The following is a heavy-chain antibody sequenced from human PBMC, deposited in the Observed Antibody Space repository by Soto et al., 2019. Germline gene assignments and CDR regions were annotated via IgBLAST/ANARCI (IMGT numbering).Heavy chain of an antibody. D-gene: IGHD1-26*01. CDR3: ARHHVRGRTIAGAAEF. CDR1: GGSLSGYY. V-gene: IGHV4-34*01. Sequence: SETLSLTCAVYGGSLSGYYWSLIRQPPGKALEWIGEINYSGNTNYNPSLKSRVTISVDTSKNQLFLNLTSVTAADTAMYYCARHHVRGRTIAGAAEFWGQGTLVTVSS. CDR2: INYSGNT. J-gene: IGHJ4*02.